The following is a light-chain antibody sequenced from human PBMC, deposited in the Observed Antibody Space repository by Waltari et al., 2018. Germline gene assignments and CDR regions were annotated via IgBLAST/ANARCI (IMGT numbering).Light chain of an antibody. Sequence: EIVLPQSPGPLSLSQGERATLSCRASQSVGRYLAWYQQKPGQAPRLLIYDASNRATGIPDRFSGSGSGTDFSLTISRLESEDFAVYYCQKYVNLPATFGQGTKVEIK. CDR3: QKYVNLPAT. V-gene: IGKV3-20*01. J-gene: IGKJ1*01. CDR1: QSVGRY. CDR2: DAS.